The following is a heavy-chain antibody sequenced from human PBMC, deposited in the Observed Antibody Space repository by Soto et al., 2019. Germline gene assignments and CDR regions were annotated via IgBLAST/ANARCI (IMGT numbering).Heavy chain of an antibody. J-gene: IGHJ6*02. V-gene: IGHV1-69*06. CDR3: ARDSSSGGRLLWFGELSLDYYYYGMDV. CDR2: IIPIFGTA. Sequence: VASVKVSCKASGGTFSSYAISWVRQAPGQGLEWMGGIIPIFGTANYAQKFQGRVTITADKSTSTAYMELSSLRSEDTAVYYCARDSSSGGRLLWFGELSLDYYYYGMDVWGQGTTVTVSS. D-gene: IGHD3-10*01. CDR1: GGTFSSYA.